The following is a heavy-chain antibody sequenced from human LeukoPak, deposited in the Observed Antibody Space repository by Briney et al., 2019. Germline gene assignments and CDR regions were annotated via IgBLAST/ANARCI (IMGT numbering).Heavy chain of an antibody. J-gene: IGHJ4*02. V-gene: IGHV3-7*01. CDR1: GFTFSNSW. CDR2: IKEDGSEK. D-gene: IGHD6-19*01. CDR3: ARDSGWYPVDY. Sequence: GGSLRLSCAASGFTFSNSWMTWIRQAPGKGVEWVANIKEDGSEKNYVDSVRGRFTISRDNAKNSLYLQMNSLRAEDTAVYYCARDSGWYPVDYWGQGTLVTVSS.